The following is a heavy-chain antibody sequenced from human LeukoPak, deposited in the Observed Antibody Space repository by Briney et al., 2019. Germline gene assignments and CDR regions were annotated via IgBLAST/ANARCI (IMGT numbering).Heavy chain of an antibody. V-gene: IGHV1-18*01. CDR2: VSAYNGNT. D-gene: IGHD2-15*01. Sequence: ASVKVSCKASGYSFTSYGISWLRQAPGQGLEWMGWVSAYNGNTNSAQKFQGRVTMTTDTSTSTAYMELRRVRSDDTAVYYCAKDCSCGTCYFDYWGQGTLVTVSS. J-gene: IGHJ4*02. CDR3: AKDCSCGTCYFDY. CDR1: GYSFTSYG.